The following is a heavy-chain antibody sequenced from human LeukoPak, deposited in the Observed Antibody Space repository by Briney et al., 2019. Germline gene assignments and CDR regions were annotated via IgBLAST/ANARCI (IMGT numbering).Heavy chain of an antibody. CDR2: IRSKANSYAT. CDR1: GFTFSGSA. J-gene: IGHJ6*03. Sequence: GGSLRLSCAASGFTFSGSAMHWVRQASGKGLEWVGRIRSKANSYATAYAASVKGRFTISRDDSKNTAYLQMNSLKTEDTAVYYCTRFFLGYMDVWGKGTTVTVSS. CDR3: TRFFLGYMDV. D-gene: IGHD2/OR15-2a*01. V-gene: IGHV3-73*01.